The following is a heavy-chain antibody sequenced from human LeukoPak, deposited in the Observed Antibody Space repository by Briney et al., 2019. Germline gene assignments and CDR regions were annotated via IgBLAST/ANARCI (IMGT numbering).Heavy chain of an antibody. CDR3: ARDLNWETY. D-gene: IGHD7-27*01. J-gene: IGHJ4*02. CDR1: GFTFSSRDW. Sequence: GGPLRLSCVASGFTFSSRDWMTWVRQAPGKGLEWVANIKTDGSLIYYVDSVKGRFTISRDNAKNSLYLQMNSLRVEDTAVYYCARDLNWETYWGQGTLVSVSS. V-gene: IGHV3-7*01. CDR2: IKTDGSLI.